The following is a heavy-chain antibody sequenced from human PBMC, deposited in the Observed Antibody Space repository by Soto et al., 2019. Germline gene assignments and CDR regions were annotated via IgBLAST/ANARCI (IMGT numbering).Heavy chain of an antibody. CDR3: ARRGHGFYGLDV. CDR1: GGSISSSYW. J-gene: IGHJ6*02. Sequence: QVQLQESGPGLVEPSGTLSLTCDASGGSISSSYWWSWVRQPPGKRLEWIGEISLGGTTNYNPSLKTRVTISLDKSNSQFFMKVSSVTAADTAVYYCARRGHGFYGLDVWGPGTTVTFSS. V-gene: IGHV4-4*02. D-gene: IGHD1-26*01. CDR2: ISLGGTT.